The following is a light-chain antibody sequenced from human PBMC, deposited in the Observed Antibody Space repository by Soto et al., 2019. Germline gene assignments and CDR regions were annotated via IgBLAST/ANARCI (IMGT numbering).Light chain of an antibody. CDR3: HQFGSAPLAFT. V-gene: IGKV3-20*01. J-gene: IGKJ2*01. CDR1: QSVSTSD. CDR2: GAS. Sequence: ESMLTQSPGTLSLSPGERATLSCRASQSVSTSDFAWYQQKPGQATRLLIYGASIGAAGIPNRFSCSGYGTDFTLNISRLEPDDFAVYYCHQFGSAPLAFTFGQGTKLEI.